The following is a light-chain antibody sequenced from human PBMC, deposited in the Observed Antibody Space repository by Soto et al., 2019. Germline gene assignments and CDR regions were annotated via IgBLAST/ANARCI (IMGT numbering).Light chain of an antibody. CDR3: QQYDNWPRT. J-gene: IGKJ1*01. CDR2: GAS. CDR1: QSVSSSY. V-gene: IGKV3-20*01. Sequence: EIVLTQSPGTLSLSPGERDTLPCRASQSVSSSYLAWYQQKPGQPPRILIFGASTRATGIPARFSGSGSGTEFTLTITRLQSEDFAVYYCQQYDNWPRTFGQGTKVDIK.